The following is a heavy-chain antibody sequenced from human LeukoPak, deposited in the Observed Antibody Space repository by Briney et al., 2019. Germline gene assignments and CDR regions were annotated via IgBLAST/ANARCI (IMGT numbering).Heavy chain of an antibody. D-gene: IGHD3-10*01. CDR2: INHSGST. CDR1: GGSFSGYY. J-gene: IGHJ4*02. V-gene: IGHV4-34*01. CDR3: ARLRAFGLFDY. Sequence: SETLSLTCAVYGGSFSGYYWSWTRQPPGKGLEWIGEINHSGSTNYNPSLKSRVTISVDTSKNQFSLKLSSVTAADTAVYYCARLRAFGLFDYWGQGTLVTVSS.